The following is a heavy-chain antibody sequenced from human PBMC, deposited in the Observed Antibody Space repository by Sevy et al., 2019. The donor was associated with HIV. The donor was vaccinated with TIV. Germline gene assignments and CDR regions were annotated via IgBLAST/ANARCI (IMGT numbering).Heavy chain of an antibody. CDR1: GFTFSSFW. V-gene: IGHV3-7*01. J-gene: IGHJ4*02. D-gene: IGHD1-1*01. CDR2: IKQDGSEK. Sequence: GGSLRLSCAASGFTFSSFWMHWVRQAPGKGLEWVANIKQDGSEKYYVHSVKGRFTISRDNAKNSLYLQMNSPRAEDTAVYYCAREIGGGNSFWGQGTLVTVSS. CDR3: AREIGGGNSF.